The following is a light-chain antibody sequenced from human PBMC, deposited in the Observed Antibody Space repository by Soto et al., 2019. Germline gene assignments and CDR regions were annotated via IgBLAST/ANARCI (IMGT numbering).Light chain of an antibody. CDR2: EVT. J-gene: IGLJ1*01. Sequence: QSVLAQPPSASGSPGQSVTISCTGTSSDVGAYDYVSWYQQHPGEAPKLLIYEVTKRHSGVPERFSASKSGDTASLTVSGLQAEDEADYYCTSYSGTNDIYVFGTGTKLTVL. V-gene: IGLV2-8*01. CDR1: SSDVGAYDY. CDR3: TSYSGTNDIYV.